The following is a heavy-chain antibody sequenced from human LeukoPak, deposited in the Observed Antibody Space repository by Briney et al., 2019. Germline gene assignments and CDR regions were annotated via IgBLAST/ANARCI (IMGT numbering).Heavy chain of an antibody. CDR1: GYTFTSYG. J-gene: IGHJ2*01. V-gene: IGHV1-18*01. CDR2: ISAYNGNT. CDR3: AREPIGPYSSGLRHFDL. D-gene: IGHD1-26*01. Sequence: ASVKVSCKASGYTFTSYGISWVRQAPGQGLEWMGWISAYNGNTNYAQKLQGRVTMTTDTSTSTAYMELRSLRSDDTAVYYCAREPIGPYSSGLRHFDLWGRGTLVTVSS.